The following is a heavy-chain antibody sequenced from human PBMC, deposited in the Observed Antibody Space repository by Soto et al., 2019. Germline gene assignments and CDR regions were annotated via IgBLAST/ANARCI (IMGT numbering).Heavy chain of an antibody. CDR2: IYSGGST. CDR1: GFTVSSNY. CDR3: AAHVEMAPGRFDY. D-gene: IGHD3-16*01. V-gene: IGHV3-53*01. Sequence: TGGSLRLSCAASGFTVSSNYMSWVRQAPGKGLECVSVIYSGGSTYYADSVKGRFTIFRDNTKNTLHLQMNSLRAEDTAVYYFAAHVEMAPGRFDYWGQGTMVTVYS. J-gene: IGHJ4*02.